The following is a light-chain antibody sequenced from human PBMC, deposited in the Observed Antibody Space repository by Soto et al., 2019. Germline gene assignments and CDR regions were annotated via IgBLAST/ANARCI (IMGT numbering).Light chain of an antibody. V-gene: IGKV3-15*01. Sequence: EIVMTESPATLSVSPGERSHLSSMATQSVSSNLAWYQQKPGQAPRLLIYGASTRATGIPARFSGSGSGTEFTLTISSLQSEDFAVYYCQQYNNWPPINFGQGTRLEIK. CDR2: GAS. CDR3: QQYNNWPPIN. CDR1: QSVSSN. J-gene: IGKJ5*01.